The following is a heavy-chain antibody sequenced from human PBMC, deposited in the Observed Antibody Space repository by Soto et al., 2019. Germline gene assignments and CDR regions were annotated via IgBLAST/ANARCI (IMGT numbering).Heavy chain of an antibody. CDR3: AKDKVPYFDYWSRQRWFDP. J-gene: IGHJ5*02. CDR1: GFAFTNYG. V-gene: IGHV3-30*18. CDR2: ISNDGSKR. Sequence: QVEVVESGGGVVQPGTSLRLSCAASGFAFTNYGIHWVRQAPGKGLEWVAHISNDGSKRYYIESVEGRFTISRDDSKNTLYLQMDSLRVDDTAVYYCAKDKVPYFDYWSRQRWFDPWGQGTPVTVSS. D-gene: IGHD3-3*01.